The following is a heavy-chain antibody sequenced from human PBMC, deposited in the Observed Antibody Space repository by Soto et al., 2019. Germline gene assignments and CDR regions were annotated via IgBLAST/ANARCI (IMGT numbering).Heavy chain of an antibody. CDR3: AKGSGGYRPYYFDF. CDR2: IGGGGITT. Sequence: ETLSLTCAVSGASIGTSNWWSWVSQPPRKGLDWISAIGGGGITTYYADSVKGRFTISRDNSKNILYLEMNSLTVDDTAVYYCAKGSGGYRPYYFDFWGQGTPVTVSS. CDR1: GASIGTSN. J-gene: IGHJ4*02. V-gene: IGHV3-23*01. D-gene: IGHD3-22*01.